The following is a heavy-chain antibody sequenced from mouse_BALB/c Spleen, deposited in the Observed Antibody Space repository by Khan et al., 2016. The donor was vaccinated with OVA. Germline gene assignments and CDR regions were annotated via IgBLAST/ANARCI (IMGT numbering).Heavy chain of an antibody. V-gene: IGHV2-2*02. CDR3: ARNYDYDEGLAY. CDR2: IWSGGST. CDR1: GFSLTTYG. D-gene: IGHD2-4*01. J-gene: IGHJ3*01. Sequence: VQLQQSGPGLVQPSQSLSITCTVSGFSLTTYGVHWVRQSPGKGLEWLGMIWSGGSTDYNAAFISRLSISKDNSKSQVFFKMNSLQPNDTAIYYGARNYDYDEGLAYWGQGTLVTVSA.